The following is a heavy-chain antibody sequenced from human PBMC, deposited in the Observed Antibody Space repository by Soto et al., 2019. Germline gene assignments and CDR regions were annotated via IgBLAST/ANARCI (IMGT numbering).Heavy chain of an antibody. J-gene: IGHJ6*03. D-gene: IGHD2-15*01. CDR2: INSDGSST. V-gene: IGHV3-74*01. CDR1: GFTFSSDW. CDR3: ARACEGYCSGGSWRNPYYMDV. Sequence: GGSLRLSCAASGFTFSSDWMHWVRQAPGKGLVWVSRINSDGSSTSYADSVKGRFTISRDNAKNTLYLQMNSLRAEDTAVYYCARACEGYCSGGSWRNPYYMDVWGKGTTVTVSS.